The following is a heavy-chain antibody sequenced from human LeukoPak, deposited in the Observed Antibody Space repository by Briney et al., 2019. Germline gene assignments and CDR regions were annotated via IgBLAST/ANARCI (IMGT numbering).Heavy chain of an antibody. CDR2: ISSSSSTI. CDR3: ARDVVGYSYGRYYFDY. J-gene: IGHJ4*02. V-gene: IGHV3-48*01. Sequence: GGSLRLSCAASGFTFSSYSMNWVRQAPGKGLEWVSYISSSSSTIYYADSVKGRFTISRDNAKNSLYLQMNSLRAEDTAVYYCARDVVGYSYGRYYFDYWGQGTLVTVSS. CDR1: GFTFSSYS. D-gene: IGHD5-18*01.